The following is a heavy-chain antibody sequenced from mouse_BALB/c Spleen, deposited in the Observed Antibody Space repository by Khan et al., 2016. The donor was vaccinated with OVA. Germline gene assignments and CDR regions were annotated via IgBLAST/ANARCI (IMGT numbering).Heavy chain of an antibody. D-gene: IGHD1-1*02. CDR2: INSNGGST. CDR1: GFIFSRYG. J-gene: IGHJ4*01. Sequence: EVELVESGGGLVQPGGSLKLSCAASGFIFSRYGMSWVRQTPDKRLELVATINSNGGSTFYPDSVKGRFTISRDNATNTLYLQMSSLKSEDTVLYYWARGWAMDYWGQGTSVTVSS. V-gene: IGHV5-6-3*01. CDR3: ARGWAMDY.